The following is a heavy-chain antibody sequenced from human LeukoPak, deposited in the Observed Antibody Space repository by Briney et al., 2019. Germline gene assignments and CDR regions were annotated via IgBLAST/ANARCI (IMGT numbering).Heavy chain of an antibody. CDR1: GFTLSSYA. V-gene: IGHV3-23*01. J-gene: IGHJ6*02. D-gene: IGHD2-2*03. Sequence: GGSLTLPCAASGFTLSSYAMIWVRQAPGKGLEWVSAISCSGGSTYYAASVKGRFTIYRDNSKNTLYLQMNSLRAEDTAVYYCSKGGGYCSSTSCYGGYHYYGTDVWGQVTTVTVSS. CDR3: SKGGGYCSSTSCYGGYHYYGTDV. CDR2: ISCSGGST.